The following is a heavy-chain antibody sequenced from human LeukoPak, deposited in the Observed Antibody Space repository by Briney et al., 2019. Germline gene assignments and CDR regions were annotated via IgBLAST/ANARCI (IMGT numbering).Heavy chain of an antibody. CDR2: ISNSGNTI. V-gene: IGHV3-11*01. CDR1: GFTFSDYY. J-gene: IGHJ4*02. Sequence: GGSLRLSCAASGFTFSDYYMSWIRQAPGKGLEWISYISNSGNTIKEADSVKGRFTISRDNDQNSMYLHMKSLRVEDTAVYYCARYRVITNDYFDYWGQGTPVSVSS. CDR3: ARYRVITNDYFDY. D-gene: IGHD2-21*01.